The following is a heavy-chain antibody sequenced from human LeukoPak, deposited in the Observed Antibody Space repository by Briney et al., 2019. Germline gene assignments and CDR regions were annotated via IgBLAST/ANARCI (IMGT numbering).Heavy chain of an antibody. Sequence: SETLSLTCTVSGGSISSYYWSWIRQPPGKGLGWIGYIYYSGSTNYNPSLKSRVTISVDTSKNQFSLNLSSVTAADTAVYYCARLRYVDWLLPPLYYFDCWGQGTLVTVSS. V-gene: IGHV4-59*01. D-gene: IGHD3-9*01. CDR3: ARLRYVDWLLPPLYYFDC. CDR1: GGSISSYY. J-gene: IGHJ4*02. CDR2: IYYSGST.